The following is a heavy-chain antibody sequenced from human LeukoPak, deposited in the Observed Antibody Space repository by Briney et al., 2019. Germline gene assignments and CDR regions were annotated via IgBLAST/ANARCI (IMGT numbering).Heavy chain of an antibody. CDR3: ARDGAPVRFARPYYYMDV. CDR2: IYTSGST. D-gene: IGHD3-3*01. J-gene: IGHJ6*03. CDR1: GGSISSYY. V-gene: IGHV4-4*07. Sequence: SETLSLTCTVSGGSISSYYWSWIRQPAGKGLEWFGRIYTSGSTNYNPSLKSRVTMSVDTSKNQFSLKLSSVTAADTAVYYCARDGAPVRFARPYYYMDVWGKGTTVTVSS.